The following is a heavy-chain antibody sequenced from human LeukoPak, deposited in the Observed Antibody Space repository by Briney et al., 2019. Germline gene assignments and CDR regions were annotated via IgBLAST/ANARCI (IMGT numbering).Heavy chain of an antibody. V-gene: IGHV3-9*01. CDR3: AKGVRITMVRGAFDI. CDR1: GFTFDDYA. D-gene: IGHD3-10*01. Sequence: GGSLRLSCAASGFTFDDYAMCWVRQGPRGGLEWVSGICCISGSIAYADYVKGRFTISRDNAKNSLYLQMNSLRAEDTALYYCAKGVRITMVRGAFDIWDQGTMVTVSS. J-gene: IGHJ3*02. CDR2: ICCISGSI.